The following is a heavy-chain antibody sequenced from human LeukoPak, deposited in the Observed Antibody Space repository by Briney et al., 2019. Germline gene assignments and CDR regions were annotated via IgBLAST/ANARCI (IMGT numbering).Heavy chain of an antibody. V-gene: IGHV4-38-2*02. J-gene: IGHJ4*02. CDR1: GYSISSGYY. CDR3: ARRPVESFDY. CDR2: INHSGST. Sequence: PSETLSLTCTVSGYSISSGYYWSWIRQPPGKGLEWIGEINHSGSTNYNPSLKSRVTISVDTSKNQFSLKLSSVTAADTAVYYCARRPVESFDYWGQGTLVTVSS. D-gene: IGHD3-3*01.